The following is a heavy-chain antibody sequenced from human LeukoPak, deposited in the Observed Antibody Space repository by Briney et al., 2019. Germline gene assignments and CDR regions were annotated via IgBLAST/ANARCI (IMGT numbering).Heavy chain of an antibody. D-gene: IGHD3-3*01. CDR2: VYYNGDT. J-gene: IGHJ4*02. CDR1: GASVTSNNHY. V-gene: IGHV4-39*01. CDR3: ARRGIAIFGAPFDS. Sequence: SETLSLTCTVSGASVTSNNHYWGWIRQSPGKGLQWIGSVYYNGDTYCNSSLKSRVTLFVDTPKNQFSLRVDSVTAADTATYYCARRGIAIFGAPFDSWGQGILVTVSS.